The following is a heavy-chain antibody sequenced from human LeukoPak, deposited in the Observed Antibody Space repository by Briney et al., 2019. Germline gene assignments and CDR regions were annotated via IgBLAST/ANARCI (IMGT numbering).Heavy chain of an antibody. Sequence: GASVKVSCKASGGTFSSYAISWVRQAPGQGLEWMGGIIPIFGTANYAQKFQGRVTITTDESTSTAYMELSSLRSEDTAVYYCARAHCSSTSCYLFDPWGQGTLVTVSS. J-gene: IGHJ5*02. D-gene: IGHD2-2*01. CDR3: ARAHCSSTSCYLFDP. V-gene: IGHV1-69*05. CDR1: GGTFSSYA. CDR2: IIPIFGTA.